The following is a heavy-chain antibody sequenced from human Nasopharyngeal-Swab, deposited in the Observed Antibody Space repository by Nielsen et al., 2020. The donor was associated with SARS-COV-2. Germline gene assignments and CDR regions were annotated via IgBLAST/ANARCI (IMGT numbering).Heavy chain of an antibody. D-gene: IGHD2-15*01. J-gene: IGHJ3*02. V-gene: IGHV4-39*01. CDR1: GGSISSSSYY. Sequence: SETLSLTCTVSGGSISSSSYYWVWIRQPPGKWLEWIGSIYYSGSTYYNPSLKSRVTVSVDTSKNQFSLKLTSVTAADTAMYYCARQWYCSGGSCYPPGAFDIWGQGTMVTVSS. CDR2: IYYSGST. CDR3: ARQWYCSGGSCYPPGAFDI.